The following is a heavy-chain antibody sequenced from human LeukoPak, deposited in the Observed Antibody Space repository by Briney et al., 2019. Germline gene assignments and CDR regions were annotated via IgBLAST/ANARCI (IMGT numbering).Heavy chain of an antibody. CDR3: ASYYDILTGVHCFDF. CDR1: GGSISSSSYY. CDR2: IYYSGST. J-gene: IGHJ4*02. D-gene: IGHD3-9*01. Sequence: PSETLSLTCTVSGGSISSSSYYWGWIRQPPGKGLEWIGSIYYSGSTNYNPSLKSRVTISVDTSKNQFSLKLSSVTAADTAVYYCASYYDILTGVHCFDFWGQGTLVTVSS. V-gene: IGHV4-39*07.